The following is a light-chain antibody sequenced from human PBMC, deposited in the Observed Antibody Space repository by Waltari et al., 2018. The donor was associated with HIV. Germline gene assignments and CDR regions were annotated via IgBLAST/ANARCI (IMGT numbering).Light chain of an antibody. Sequence: SVLTQPPSVSGAPGQRVTISCTGSSSNIGARFDVHWYQQLPGTAPKLLIYGNNKRPSGVPDRFSGSKSGTSASLASTGLQAEDEADYYCQSYDSSLSGSVFGGGTKLTVL. CDR3: QSYDSSLSGSV. J-gene: IGLJ2*01. CDR1: SSNIGARFD. CDR2: GNN. V-gene: IGLV1-40*01.